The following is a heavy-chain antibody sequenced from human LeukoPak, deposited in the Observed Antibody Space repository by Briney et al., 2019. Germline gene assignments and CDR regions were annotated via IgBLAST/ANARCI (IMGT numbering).Heavy chain of an antibody. J-gene: IGHJ6*02. CDR1: GYTLTELS. V-gene: IGHV1-24*01. Sequence: ASVKVSCKVSGYTLTELSMHWVRQAPGKGLEWMGGFDPEDGETIYAQKFQGRVTMTEDTSTDTAYMELSSLRSEDTAVYYCATRFGELFPSPYYYYGMDVWGQGTTVTVSS. CDR2: FDPEDGET. CDR3: ATRFGELFPSPYYYYGMDV. D-gene: IGHD3-10*01.